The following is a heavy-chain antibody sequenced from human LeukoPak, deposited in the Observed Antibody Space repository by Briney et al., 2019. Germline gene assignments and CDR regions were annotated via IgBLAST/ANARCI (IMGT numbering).Heavy chain of an antibody. CDR2: IWYDGSNK. D-gene: IGHD6-13*01. Sequence: PGGSLRLSCAASGFIFSNYAIHWVRQAPGKGLEWVAVIWYDGSNKYYADSVKGRFTISRDNSKNTLYLQMNSLRAEDTAVYYCARDGIAAAADWFDPWGQGTLVTVSS. CDR1: GFIFSNYA. V-gene: IGHV3-33*08. CDR3: ARDGIAAAADWFDP. J-gene: IGHJ5*02.